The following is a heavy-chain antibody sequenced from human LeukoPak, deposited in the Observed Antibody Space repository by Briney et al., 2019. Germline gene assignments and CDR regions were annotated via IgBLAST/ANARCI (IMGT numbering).Heavy chain of an antibody. J-gene: IGHJ4*02. V-gene: IGHV3-7*03. D-gene: IGHD2-21*01. CDR1: GFIFRSFW. CDR3: AREVVATASAFDC. CDR2: IKDDGSVK. Sequence: GGSLSLSCAASGFIFRSFWVSWVRQAPGKGLEWVANIKDDGSVKNHVDSLKGRFSISRDNARNSLYLQISSLRAEDTAVYYCAREVVATASAFDCWGQGTLVTVSS.